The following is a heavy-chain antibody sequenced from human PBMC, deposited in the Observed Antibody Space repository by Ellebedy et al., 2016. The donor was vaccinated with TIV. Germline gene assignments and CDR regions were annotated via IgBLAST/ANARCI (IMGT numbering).Heavy chain of an antibody. V-gene: IGHV4-31*03. CDR2: IDYSGST. CDR1: GGSIRRGGYY. D-gene: IGHD2-15*01. J-gene: IGHJ5*02. CDR3: ARAEREGYCSGGSCSTWFDP. Sequence: SETLSLXCTVSGGSIRRGGYYWSWIRQHPGKGLEWIGYIDYSGSTYYNPSLKSRLKISVDTSKNQFSLRLSSVIAADTAVYYCARAEREGYCSGGSCSTWFDPWGQGTLVTVSS.